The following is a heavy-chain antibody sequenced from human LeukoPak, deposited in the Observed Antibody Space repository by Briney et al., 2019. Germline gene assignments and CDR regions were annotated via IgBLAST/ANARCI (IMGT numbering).Heavy chain of an antibody. CDR1: GFTFSSYS. CDR2: ISSSGNMI. D-gene: IGHD3-3*01. V-gene: IGHV3-48*02. Sequence: GGSLRLSCAASGFTFSSYSMNWVRQAPGKGLEWASYISSSGNMIYYADSVMGRFTIPRDNAKNSLYLQMNSLRDDDTAVYYCAPNFWSGYVTDYWGQGTLVTVSS. J-gene: IGHJ4*02. CDR3: APNFWSGYVTDY.